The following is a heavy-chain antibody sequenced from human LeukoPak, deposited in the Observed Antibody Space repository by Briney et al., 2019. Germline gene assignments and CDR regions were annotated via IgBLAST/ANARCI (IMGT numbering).Heavy chain of an antibody. CDR1: GFTFSSYA. CDR2: ISYDGSNK. D-gene: IGHD2-2*01. J-gene: IGHJ4*02. CDR3: ARDMLRLNCSSTSCTIDAGGPFDY. Sequence: PGGSLRLSCAASGFTFSSYAMHWVRQAPGKGLEWVAVISYDGSNKYYADSVKGRFTISRDNSKNTLYLQMNSLRAEDTAVYYCARDMLRLNCSSTSCTIDAGGPFDYWGQGTLVTASS. V-gene: IGHV3-30-3*01.